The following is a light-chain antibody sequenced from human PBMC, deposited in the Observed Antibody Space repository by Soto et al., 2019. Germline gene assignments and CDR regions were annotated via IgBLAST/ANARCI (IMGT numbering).Light chain of an antibody. V-gene: IGKV3-20*01. CDR3: QQYGSSLFT. J-gene: IGKJ3*01. CDR2: GTS. CDR1: QSVGSNY. Sequence: EIVLTQSPGTLSLSPGERATPSCRASQSVGSNYLAWYQQKPGQAPRVLIYGTSIRASGVPERFSGGGSGTDFTLTITRLEPEDFAVYYCQQYGSSLFTFGPGTKVDFK.